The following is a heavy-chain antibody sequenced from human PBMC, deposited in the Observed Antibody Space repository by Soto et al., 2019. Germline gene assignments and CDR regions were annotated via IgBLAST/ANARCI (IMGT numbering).Heavy chain of an antibody. D-gene: IGHD1-7*01. CDR1: GYTFTSYY. CDR3: ASLTGTTYSLHPSDI. CDR2: INPSGGST. V-gene: IGHV1-46*01. Sequence: ASVKVSCKASGYTFTSYYMHWVRQAPGQGLEWMGIINPSGGSTSYAQKFQGRVTMTRDTSTSTVYMELSSLRSEDTAVYYCASLTGTTYSLHPSDIWGQGTMVTVSS. J-gene: IGHJ3*02.